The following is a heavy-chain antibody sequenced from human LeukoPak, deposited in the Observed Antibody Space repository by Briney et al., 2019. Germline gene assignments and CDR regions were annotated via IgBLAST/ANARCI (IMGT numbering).Heavy chain of an antibody. Sequence: IINPSGGSTSYAQKFQGIVTMTRDTSTSTFYMELSSLRSEDTAVYYCARDLGGSGTFDYWGQGTLVTVSS. CDR2: INPSGGST. V-gene: IGHV1-46*01. D-gene: IGHD3-10*01. J-gene: IGHJ4*02. CDR3: ARDLGGSGTFDY.